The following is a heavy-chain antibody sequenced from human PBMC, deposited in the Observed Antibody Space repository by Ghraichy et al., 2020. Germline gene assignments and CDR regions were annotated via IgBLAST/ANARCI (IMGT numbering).Heavy chain of an antibody. CDR2: INSASSGT. J-gene: IGHJ4*02. Sequence: GGSLRLSCAASGITFSSYIMHWVRQAPGKGLVWVSRINSASSGTDYADSVRGRFTISRDNTQSTLYLQMNSLRAEDTAVYYCAKGGCSDTSCLEYWGRGTLVTVSS. CDR1: GITFSSYI. CDR3: AKGGCSDTSCLEY. D-gene: IGHD2-2*01. V-gene: IGHV3-74*01.